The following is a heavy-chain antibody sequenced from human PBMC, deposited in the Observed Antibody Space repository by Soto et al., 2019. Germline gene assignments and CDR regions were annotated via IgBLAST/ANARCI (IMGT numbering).Heavy chain of an antibody. D-gene: IGHD2-8*01. CDR1: GYTFTSYG. V-gene: IGHV1-18*04. Sequence: QVQLVQSGAEVKKPGASVKVSCKASGYTFTSYGISWVRQAPGQGLEWRGWISAYNGNTNYAQKLQGRVTMTTDTSTSTAYMELRSLRSADTAVYYCARAGYCTNGVCVHDFDYWGQGTLDTVSS. CDR2: ISAYNGNT. CDR3: ARAGYCTNGVCVHDFDY. J-gene: IGHJ4*02.